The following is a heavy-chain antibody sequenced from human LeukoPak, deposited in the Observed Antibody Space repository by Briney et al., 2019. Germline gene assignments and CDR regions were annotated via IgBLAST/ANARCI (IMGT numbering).Heavy chain of an antibody. CDR1: GGTFSSYA. J-gene: IGHJ4*02. Sequence: GSSVKVSCKAPGGTFSSYAISWVRQAPGQGLEWMGGIISIFGTANYAQKFQGRVTITADESTSTAYMELSSLRSEDTAVYYCATPSFYESALSFAAGWELRVRLDYWGQGTLVTVSS. V-gene: IGHV1-69*01. CDR3: ATPSFYESALSFAAGWELRVRLDY. D-gene: IGHD1-26*01. CDR2: IISIFGTA.